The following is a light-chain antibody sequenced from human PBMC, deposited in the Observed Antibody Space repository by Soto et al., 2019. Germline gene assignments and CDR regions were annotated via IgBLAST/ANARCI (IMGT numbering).Light chain of an antibody. CDR3: RQGYSTPLT. Sequence: DLQMTQSPSSLSASVGDRVAITCRASQRISTYLNWYQQKPGKAPRLLIYAASSLQSGVPSRFSCSGSGTDFTLTISSLQPEDFATYYCRQGYSTPLTFGGGTKVEV. J-gene: IGKJ4*01. V-gene: IGKV1-39*01. CDR2: AAS. CDR1: QRISTY.